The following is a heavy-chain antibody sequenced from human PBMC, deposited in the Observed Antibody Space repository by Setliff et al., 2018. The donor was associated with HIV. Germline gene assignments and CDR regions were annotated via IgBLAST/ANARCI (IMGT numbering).Heavy chain of an antibody. Sequence: PSETLSLTCTVSGGSISSSNWWSWVRQPPGKGLEWIGEINHSGSTNYNPSLQSRATISVDTSKNQFSLKLSSVTAADTAVYYCARVPWGGRGEYYYYMDVWGKGTTVTVSS. D-gene: IGHD3-16*01. V-gene: IGHV4-4*02. CDR3: ARVPWGGRGEYYYYMDV. CDR2: INHSGST. CDR1: GGSISSSNW. J-gene: IGHJ6*03.